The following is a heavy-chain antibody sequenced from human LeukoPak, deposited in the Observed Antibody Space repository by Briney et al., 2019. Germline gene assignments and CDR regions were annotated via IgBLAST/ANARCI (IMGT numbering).Heavy chain of an antibody. CDR2: ISSGSSYI. CDR1: GFTFSSYS. Sequence: GGSLRLSCAASGFTFSSYSMNWVRQAPGKGLEWVSSISSGSSYIYYADSVKGRFTISRDNANNLLYLQLNSLRVEDTAVYYCASRSINWYRGNNKFDPWGQGTLVTVSS. D-gene: IGHD6-13*01. J-gene: IGHJ5*02. V-gene: IGHV3-21*01. CDR3: ASRSINWYRGNNKFDP.